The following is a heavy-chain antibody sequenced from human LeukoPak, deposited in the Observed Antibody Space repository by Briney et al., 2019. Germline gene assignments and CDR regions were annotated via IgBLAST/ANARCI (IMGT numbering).Heavy chain of an antibody. J-gene: IGHJ5*02. D-gene: IGHD6-19*01. CDR2: IYYSGST. CDR3: ARGPYSSDGGIGSLGFDP. V-gene: IGHV4-59*01. Sequence: SETLSLTCTISGGSINIYYWSWIRQPPGKGLEWIGYIYYSGSTNYNPSLKSRVTISVDTSKNQFSLKLSSVTAADTAVYYCARGPYSSDGGIGSLGFDPWGQGTLVTVSS. CDR1: GGSINIYY.